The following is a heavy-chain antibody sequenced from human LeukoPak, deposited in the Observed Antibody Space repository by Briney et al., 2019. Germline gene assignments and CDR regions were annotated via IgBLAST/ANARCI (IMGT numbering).Heavy chain of an antibody. J-gene: IGHJ4*02. Sequence: GGSLRLSRSASGFTLSSYAMHWVRQAPGKGLEYVSGISGNGGSTNYADSVKGRFTISRDNSKNTLYRQMSSLRIEGTAVYYCVKDGRYCSGGSCFWGQGTLVTVSS. CDR2: ISGNGGST. V-gene: IGHV3-64D*06. CDR1: GFTLSSYA. CDR3: VKDGRYCSGGSCF. D-gene: IGHD2-15*01.